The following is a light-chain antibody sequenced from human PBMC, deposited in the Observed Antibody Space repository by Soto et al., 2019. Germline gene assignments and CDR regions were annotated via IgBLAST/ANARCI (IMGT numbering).Light chain of an antibody. Sequence: DIQMTQSLSSLSASVGDTVTITCRASQSISNSLSWYQQKPGKAPKFLIYVASTLQRGVPSRFSGSGSGTDFTLTISSLPPEDVATSYCQQTFSPPYTFGQGTKLEIK. V-gene: IGKV1-39*01. J-gene: IGKJ2*01. CDR1: QSISNS. CDR2: VAS. CDR3: QQTFSPPYT.